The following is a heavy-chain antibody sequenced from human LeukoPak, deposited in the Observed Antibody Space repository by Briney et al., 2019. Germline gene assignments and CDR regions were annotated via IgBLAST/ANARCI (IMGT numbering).Heavy chain of an antibody. CDR3: ARGGVVPAAINDHFDY. J-gene: IGHJ4*02. CDR2: IWYDGSNK. Sequence: GGSLRLSCAASGFTFSSYGMHWVRQAPGKGLEWVAVIWYDGSNKYYADSVKGRFTISRDNSKNTLYLQMNSLRGEDTAVYYCARGGVVPAAINDHFDYWGQGTLVTVSS. CDR1: GFTFSSYG. D-gene: IGHD2-2*01. V-gene: IGHV3-33*01.